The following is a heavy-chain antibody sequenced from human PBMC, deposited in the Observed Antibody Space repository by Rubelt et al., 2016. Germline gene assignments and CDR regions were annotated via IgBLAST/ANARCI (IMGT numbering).Heavy chain of an antibody. Sequence: GYIFTSYSMNWVRQAPGQGLEWMGWINPNSGGTNYAQKFQGWVTMTRDTSISTAYMALSRRRSDDTAVYYCARGRRGYATHPPDVWGQGTTVTVSS. CDR1: GYIFTSYS. V-gene: IGHV1-2*04. J-gene: IGHJ6*02. CDR3: ARGRRGYATHPPDV. CDR2: INPNSGGT. D-gene: IGHD5-12*01.